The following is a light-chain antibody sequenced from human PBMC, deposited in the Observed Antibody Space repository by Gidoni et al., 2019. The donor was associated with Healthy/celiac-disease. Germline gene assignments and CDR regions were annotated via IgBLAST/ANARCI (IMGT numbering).Light chain of an antibody. CDR3: QQRSNWPPT. J-gene: IGKJ1*01. CDR2: AAS. CDR1: QSVSSY. Sequence: EIVLTQSPAPLSLSPGERATLSCRASQSVSSYLALYQQKPGQAPRLLIYAASNRATGIPARFSGSGSGTDFTLTISSLEPEDFAVYYCQQRSNWPPTFGQGTKVEIK. V-gene: IGKV3-11*01.